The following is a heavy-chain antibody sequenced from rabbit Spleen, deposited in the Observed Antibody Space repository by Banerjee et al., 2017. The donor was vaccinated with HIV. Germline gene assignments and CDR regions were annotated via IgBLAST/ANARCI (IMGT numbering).Heavy chain of an antibody. J-gene: IGHJ2*01. D-gene: IGHD1-1*01. V-gene: IGHV1S40*01. CDR3: ARNYVNAFDP. CDR1: GFSFSSRYY. CDR2: IYDGSSTST. Sequence: EESGGDLVKPGASLTLTCTAAGFSFSSRYYMCWVRQAPGKGLEWIACIYDGSSTSTKYASWAKGRFTISKTSSTTVTLQMTSLTVADTATYFCARNYVNAFDPWGPGTLVTVS.